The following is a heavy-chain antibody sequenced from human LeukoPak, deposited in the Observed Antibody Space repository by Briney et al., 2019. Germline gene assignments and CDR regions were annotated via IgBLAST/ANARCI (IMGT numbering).Heavy chain of an antibody. CDR2: INPNSGGT. D-gene: IGHD3-10*01. CDR1: GYTLTGYY. Sequence: ASVKVSCKASGYTLTGYYMHWVRQAPGQGLEWMGWINPNSGGTNYAQKFQGRVTMTRDTSISTAYMELSRLRSDDTAVYYCAREAVPYYYGSGKFDYWGQGTLVTVSS. J-gene: IGHJ4*02. CDR3: AREAVPYYYGSGKFDY. V-gene: IGHV1-2*02.